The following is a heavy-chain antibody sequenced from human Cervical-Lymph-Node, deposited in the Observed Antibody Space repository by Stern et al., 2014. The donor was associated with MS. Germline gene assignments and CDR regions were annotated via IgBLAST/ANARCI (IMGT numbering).Heavy chain of an antibody. Sequence: EVQLVESGGGLVKPGGSLRLSCAASGFTFTFYTIHWVRQPPGKGLEWVSSIGATNSYIYYEDLVKGRFTISRDNAKNSLYLQMNSLRAEDTALYYCARVVGATDAFDMWGQGTMVTVSS. D-gene: IGHD1-26*01. J-gene: IGHJ3*02. CDR3: ARVVGATDAFDM. CDR1: GFTFTFYT. CDR2: IGATNSYI. V-gene: IGHV3-21*01.